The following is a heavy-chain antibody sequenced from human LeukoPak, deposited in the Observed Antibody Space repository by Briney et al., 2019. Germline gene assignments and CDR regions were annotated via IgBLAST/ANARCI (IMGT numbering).Heavy chain of an antibody. Sequence: GGSLRLSCAASGFTFSSYSMNWVRQAPGKGLEWVSSISSSSSYIYYADSVKGRFTISRDNAKNSLYLQMNSLRAEDTAVYYCAREGTGYDFWSGFPTWGQGTTVTVSS. CDR1: GFTFSSYS. J-gene: IGHJ6*02. CDR2: ISSSSSYI. CDR3: AREGTGYDFWSGFPT. V-gene: IGHV3-21*01. D-gene: IGHD3-3*01.